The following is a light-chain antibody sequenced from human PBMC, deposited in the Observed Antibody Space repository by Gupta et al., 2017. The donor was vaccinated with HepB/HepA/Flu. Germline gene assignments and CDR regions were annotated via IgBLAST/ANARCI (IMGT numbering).Light chain of an antibody. V-gene: IGKV3-20*01. CDR1: QRVSNNY. CDR3: QQYGTTPRT. J-gene: IGKJ1*01. Sequence: EIVLTQSPATLSLSPGERATLSCRASQRVSNNYLVWYQHKPGQAPRLLIYGASSRATGIPDRFSGSGSGTDFTLTISRLEPEDFAVYYCQQYGTTPRTFGQGTKVEIK. CDR2: GAS.